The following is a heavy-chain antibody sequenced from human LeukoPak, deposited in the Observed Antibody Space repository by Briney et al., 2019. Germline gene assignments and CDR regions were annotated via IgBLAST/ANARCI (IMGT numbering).Heavy chain of an antibody. Sequence: GGSLRLSCAASGFTFSTYGMHWVRQAPGKGLEWVAIIWSDGSNKNYGDSVTGRFTISRDNSKNTLYLQMNGLRVEDTAVYYCARDPSSSGWYYFDYWGQGTLVTVSS. D-gene: IGHD6-19*01. V-gene: IGHV3-33*01. J-gene: IGHJ4*02. CDR3: ARDPSSSGWYYFDY. CDR2: IWSDGSNK. CDR1: GFTFSTYG.